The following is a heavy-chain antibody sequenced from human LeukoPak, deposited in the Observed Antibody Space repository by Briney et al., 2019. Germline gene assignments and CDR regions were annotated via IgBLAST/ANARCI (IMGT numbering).Heavy chain of an antibody. D-gene: IGHD2-15*01. CDR2: IYYSGSA. V-gene: IGHV4-39*07. Sequence: PSETLSLTCTVSGGSISSSNYYWGWIRQPPGKGLEWIGSIYYSGSAYYNPSLKSRVTISVDTSKNQFSLKLSSVTAADTAVYYCARKGGTFDYWGQGTLVTVSS. CDR3: ARKGGTFDY. CDR1: GGSISSSNYY. J-gene: IGHJ4*02.